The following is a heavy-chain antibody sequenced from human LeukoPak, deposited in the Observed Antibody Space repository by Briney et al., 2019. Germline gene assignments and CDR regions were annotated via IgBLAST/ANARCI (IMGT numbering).Heavy chain of an antibody. D-gene: IGHD6-13*01. V-gene: IGHV4-39*01. Sequence: SETLSLTCTVSGGSISSSSYYWGWIRQPPGKGLEWIGSIYYSGSTYYNPSLKSRVTISVDTSKNQFSLKLSSVTAADTAVYYCAGSSSPDYFDYWGQGTLVTVSS. CDR2: IYYSGST. J-gene: IGHJ4*02. CDR3: AGSSSPDYFDY. CDR1: GGSISSSSYY.